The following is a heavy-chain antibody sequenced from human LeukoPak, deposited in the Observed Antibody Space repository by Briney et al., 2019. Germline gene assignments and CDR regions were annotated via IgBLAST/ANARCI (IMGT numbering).Heavy chain of an antibody. J-gene: IGHJ4*02. Sequence: GGSLRLSCVASGFRFSGYGMHWVRQAPGKGLEWVAFIRYDGSEKYYADSVKGRFIISRDNSKDTLFMEMNSLRREDTAVYYCARDPYYYDSSGYSYWGQGTLVTVSS. CDR2: IRYDGSEK. CDR1: GFRFSGYG. CDR3: ARDPYYYDSSGYSY. D-gene: IGHD3-22*01. V-gene: IGHV3-30*02.